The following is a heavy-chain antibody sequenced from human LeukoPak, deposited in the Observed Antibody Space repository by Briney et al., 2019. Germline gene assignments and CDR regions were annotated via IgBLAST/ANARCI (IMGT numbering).Heavy chain of an antibody. V-gene: IGHV1-2*02. CDR1: RYTFTGSY. CDR2: INPYSGGT. Sequence: ASVKVSCKASRYTFTGSYMHWVRQAPGHELEWMGWINPYSGGTNYAQKFQGRVTMTRDTSISTAYMELSRLRSDDAAVYYCATPLGYCSGGSCSDYWGQGTLVTVSS. J-gene: IGHJ4*02. CDR3: ATPLGYCSGGSCSDY. D-gene: IGHD2-15*01.